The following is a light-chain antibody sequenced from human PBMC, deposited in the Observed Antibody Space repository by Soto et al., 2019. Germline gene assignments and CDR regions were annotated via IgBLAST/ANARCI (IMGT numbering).Light chain of an antibody. V-gene: IGKV1-39*01. Sequence: DILMTQTPPSLSLSVGDRVTITCRASQDISNSLNWYQQKPGKSPRALIYGASSLESGVPSRFSGRGSGTDFTLSISSLQPEDFATYFCQQSYSTPYTFGQGTSLRIK. CDR2: GAS. J-gene: IGKJ2*01. CDR1: QDISNS. CDR3: QQSYSTPYT.